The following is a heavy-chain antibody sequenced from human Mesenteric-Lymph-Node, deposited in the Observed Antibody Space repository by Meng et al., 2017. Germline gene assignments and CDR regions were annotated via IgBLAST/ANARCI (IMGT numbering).Heavy chain of an antibody. V-gene: IGHV4-59*01. D-gene: IGHD6-19*01. Sequence: SETLSLTCTVSGGSISSYYWSWIRQPPGKGLEWIGYIYYSGSTNYNPSLKSRVTISVDTSKNQFSLKLSSVTAADTAVYYCARLVAGSSMNAFDIWGPGTMVTVSS. CDR2: IYYSGST. CDR1: GGSISSYY. J-gene: IGHJ3*02. CDR3: ARLVAGSSMNAFDI.